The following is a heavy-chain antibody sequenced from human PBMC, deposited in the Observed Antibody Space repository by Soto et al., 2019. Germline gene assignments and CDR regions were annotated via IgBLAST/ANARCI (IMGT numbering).Heavy chain of an antibody. V-gene: IGHV4-59*01. CDR3: ARRYGASFDY. J-gene: IGHJ4*02. CDR1: GGTISSWY. CDR2: IYYSGST. Sequence: ETLSLTCTVSGGTISSWYWSWIRQPPGKGLEWIGYIYYSGSTNCNPSLKSRVTISVDRSKNQFSLKLSSVTAADTAVYYCARRYGASFDYWGQGTLVNVS. D-gene: IGHD4-17*01.